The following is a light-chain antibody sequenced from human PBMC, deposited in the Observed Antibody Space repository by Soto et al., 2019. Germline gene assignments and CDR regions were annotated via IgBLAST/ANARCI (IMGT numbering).Light chain of an antibody. V-gene: IGKV3-20*01. CDR1: QSVSSSY. Sequence: EIVLTQSPGTLSLSPGERATLSSRASQSVSSSYLAWYQQKPGQAPRLLIHGASSRATGIPDRFSGSGSGTDFTLTISRLEPEDFAVYYCQQYGSSPWTFGQGTKVDIK. CDR2: GAS. J-gene: IGKJ1*01. CDR3: QQYGSSPWT.